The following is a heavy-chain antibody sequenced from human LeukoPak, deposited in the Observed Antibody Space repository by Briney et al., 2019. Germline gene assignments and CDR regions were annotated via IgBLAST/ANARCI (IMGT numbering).Heavy chain of an antibody. CDR2: IHYSGNT. CDR1: GASISTKH. Sequence: SETLSLTCTVSGASISTKHWSWIRQPPGEGLEWIGYIHYSGNTRYNPSLMGRVTISVDASKNQFSLKLTSVTAADTAVYYCARGPGGSGTRPPYTFYYGMDVWGQGTTVTVSS. CDR3: ARGPGGSGTRPPYTFYYGMDV. D-gene: IGHD3-10*01. V-gene: IGHV4-59*08. J-gene: IGHJ6*02.